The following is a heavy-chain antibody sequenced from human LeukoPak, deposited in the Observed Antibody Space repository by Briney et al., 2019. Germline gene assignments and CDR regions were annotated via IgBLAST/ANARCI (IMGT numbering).Heavy chain of an antibody. V-gene: IGHV4-4*07. Sequence: SETLSLTCTVSGDSISSYYGSWIRQPAGKGLEWIGRIYTSGSTNYNPSLKSRVTISVDTSKNQFSLKLSSVTAADTAVYYCARTNYYYYVSDYWGQGTLVTVSS. J-gene: IGHJ4*02. CDR3: ARTNYYYYVSDY. CDR2: IYTSGST. CDR1: GDSISSYY. D-gene: IGHD3-10*02.